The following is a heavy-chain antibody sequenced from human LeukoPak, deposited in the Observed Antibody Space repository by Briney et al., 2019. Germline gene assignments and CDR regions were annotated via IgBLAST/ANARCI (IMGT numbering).Heavy chain of an antibody. CDR3: AKAPYLSSGS. CDR2: IDHSGTT. J-gene: IGHJ3*01. Sequence: PSETLSLTCAVYGGSFSGYYWSWIRQPPGKGLEWIGEIDHSGTTNYNPSLKSRVTISLDTSKNQFSLILSSVTAADTAVYNCAKAPYLSSGSWGQGTMVTVSS. CDR1: GGSFSGYY. V-gene: IGHV4-34*01. D-gene: IGHD3-22*01.